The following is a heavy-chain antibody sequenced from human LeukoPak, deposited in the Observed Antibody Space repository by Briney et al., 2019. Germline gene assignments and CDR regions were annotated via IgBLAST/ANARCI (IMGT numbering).Heavy chain of an antibody. CDR1: GGSISSYY. V-gene: IGHV4-59*12. CDR3: ARDKGDRYCSGGSCYYFDY. Sequence: SETLSLTCTVSGGSISSYYWSWIRQPPGKGLEWMGYIYYSGSTNYNPSLKSRVTISVDTSKNQFSLKLSSVTAADTAVYYCARDKGDRYCSGGSCYYFDYWGQGTLVTVSS. CDR2: IYYSGST. D-gene: IGHD2-15*01. J-gene: IGHJ4*02.